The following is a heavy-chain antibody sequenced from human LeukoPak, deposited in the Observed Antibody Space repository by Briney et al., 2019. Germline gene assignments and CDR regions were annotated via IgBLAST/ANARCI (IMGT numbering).Heavy chain of an antibody. Sequence: GGSLRLSCAASGFTFDDYAMLWVRQAPGKGLEWVSGISWNSGSIGYADSVKGRFTISRDNAKNSLYLQMNSLRAEDTALYYCAKDMGRYYYYYMDVWGKGTTVTVSS. J-gene: IGHJ6*03. CDR3: AKDMGRYYYYYMDV. V-gene: IGHV3-9*01. CDR1: GFTFDDYA. CDR2: ISWNSGSI.